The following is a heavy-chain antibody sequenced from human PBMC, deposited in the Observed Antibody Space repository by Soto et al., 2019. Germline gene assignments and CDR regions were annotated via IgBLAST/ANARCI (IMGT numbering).Heavy chain of an antibody. Sequence: GGSLRLSCAASGFTFSHAWMSWVRQAPGKGLEWVGRIKSKADGEAKDYGAPVRGRFTISRDDSKDTLYLQMNSLRIEDTAVYYCCVVKRRDQYSTSGYWFDPWGPGTLVTVSS. CDR1: GFTFSHAW. CDR2: IKSKADGEAK. J-gene: IGHJ5*02. CDR3: CVVKRRDQYSTSGYWFDP. V-gene: IGHV3-15*01. D-gene: IGHD2-15*01.